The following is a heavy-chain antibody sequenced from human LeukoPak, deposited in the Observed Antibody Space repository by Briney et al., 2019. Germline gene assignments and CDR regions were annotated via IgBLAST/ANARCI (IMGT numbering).Heavy chain of an antibody. J-gene: IGHJ4*02. D-gene: IGHD3-10*01. CDR1: GFTFSDYY. Sequence: GGSLRLSCAASGFTFSDYYMSWIRQAPGKGLEWVSYISRSGSTIYYADSVKGRFTISRDNAKNSLYLQMNSLRAEDTALYYCAKDISHLYGSGSSLDYWGQGTLVTVSS. CDR3: AKDISHLYGSGSSLDY. V-gene: IGHV3-11*01. CDR2: ISRSGSTI.